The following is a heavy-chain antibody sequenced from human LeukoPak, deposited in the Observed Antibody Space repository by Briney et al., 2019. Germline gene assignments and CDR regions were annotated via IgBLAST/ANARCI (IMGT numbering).Heavy chain of an antibody. D-gene: IGHD3-10*01. CDR3: ARDFYHGEFDY. J-gene: IGHJ4*02. V-gene: IGHV3-7*01. CDR1: GFTFSSYW. Sequence: GGSLRLSCAASGFTFSSYWVSWVRQAPGKGLEWVANIKQDGSEKYYVDSVKGRFTISRDNAKNSLYLQMNSLRAEDTAVYYCARDFYHGEFDYWGQGTLVTVSS. CDR2: IKQDGSEK.